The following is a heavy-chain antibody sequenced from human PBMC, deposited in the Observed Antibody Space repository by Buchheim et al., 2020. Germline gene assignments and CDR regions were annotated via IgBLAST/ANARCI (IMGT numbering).Heavy chain of an antibody. Sequence: EVQLVESGGGLVQPGGFLRLSCAASGFTISNYWMHWVRQAPGKGLVWVSRINSDGSGTSYADSVKGRFTISRDNAKSTLYLQMNSLRAEDTAMYYCAKYYDDSSDYGWGQGTL. D-gene: IGHD3-22*01. CDR3: AKYYDDSSDYG. CDR2: INSDGSGT. V-gene: IGHV3-74*01. J-gene: IGHJ4*02. CDR1: GFTISNYW.